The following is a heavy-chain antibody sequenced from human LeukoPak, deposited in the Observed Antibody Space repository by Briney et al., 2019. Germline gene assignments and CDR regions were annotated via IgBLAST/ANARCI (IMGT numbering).Heavy chain of an antibody. CDR1: GFTFSSFA. Sequence: GGSLRLPCAASGFTFSSFAMTWIRQAPGKGLEWVSGISGTGGSTYYADSVKGRFTISRENSINTVFLEMNSLRAEDTAIYYCAKDQSRVGASDPFDYWGQGILVTVSS. CDR3: AKDQSRVGASDPFDY. J-gene: IGHJ4*02. D-gene: IGHD1-26*01. CDR2: ISGTGGST. V-gene: IGHV3-23*01.